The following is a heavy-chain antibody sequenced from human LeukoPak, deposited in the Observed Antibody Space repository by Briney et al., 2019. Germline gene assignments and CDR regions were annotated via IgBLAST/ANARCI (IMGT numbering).Heavy chain of an antibody. CDR2: ISYDGSNK. D-gene: IGHD6-25*01. V-gene: IGHV3-30*18. CDR1: GFTFSSYG. CDR3: AKDERGAFDI. Sequence: GGSLRLSCAASGFTFSSYGMHWVRQAPGKGLEWVAVISYDGSNKYYADSVKGRFTISRDNSKNTLYLQMNSLRAEDTAVYYCAKDERGAFDIWGQGTMVTVSS. J-gene: IGHJ3*02.